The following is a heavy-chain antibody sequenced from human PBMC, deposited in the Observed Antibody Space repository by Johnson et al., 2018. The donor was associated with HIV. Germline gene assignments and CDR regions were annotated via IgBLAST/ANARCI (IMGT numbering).Heavy chain of an antibody. Sequence: VQLVESGGGVVQPGGSLRLSCAASGFPFSSYAMSWVRQAPGKGLEWVSAISGSGGSTYYADSVKGRFTISRDNSKNTLYLQMNSLRAEDTAVYYCAKDLHGYQLRDDAFDIWGQGTMVTVSS. CDR1: GFPFSSYA. CDR3: AKDLHGYQLRDDAFDI. D-gene: IGHD2-2*01. V-gene: IGHV3-23*04. J-gene: IGHJ3*02. CDR2: ISGSGGST.